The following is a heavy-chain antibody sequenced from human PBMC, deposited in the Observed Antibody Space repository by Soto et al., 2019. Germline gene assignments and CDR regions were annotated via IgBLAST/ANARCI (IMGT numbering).Heavy chain of an antibody. D-gene: IGHD3-9*01. CDR2: ISSSSSYI. CDR1: GFTFSSYS. V-gene: IGHV3-21*01. Sequence: PGGSLRLSCAASGFTFSSYSMNWVRQAPGKGLEWVSSISSSSSYIYYADSAKGRFTISRDNAKNSLYLQMNSLRAEDTAVYYCARAGDILTGYYRTSEYYYYGMDVWGQGTTGTVSS. J-gene: IGHJ6*02. CDR3: ARAGDILTGYYRTSEYYYYGMDV.